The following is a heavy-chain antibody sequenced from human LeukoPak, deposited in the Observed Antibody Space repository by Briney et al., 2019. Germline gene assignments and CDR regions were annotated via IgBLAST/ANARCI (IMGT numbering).Heavy chain of an antibody. CDR1: GYTFTGYY. J-gene: IGHJ3*02. CDR3: ARDGAEQWLVLAFDI. CDR2: INPNSGGT. V-gene: IGHV1-2*02. D-gene: IGHD6-19*01. Sequence: ASVKVSXKASGYTFTGYYMHWVRQAPGQGLEWMGWINPNSGGTNYAQKLQGRVTMTRDTSISTAYMELRRLRSDDTAVYSCARDGAEQWLVLAFDIWGQGTMVTVSS.